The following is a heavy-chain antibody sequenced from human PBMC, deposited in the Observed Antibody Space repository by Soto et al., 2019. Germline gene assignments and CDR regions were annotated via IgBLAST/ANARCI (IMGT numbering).Heavy chain of an antibody. CDR3: ARGGRVSRADDDPSCCHYYDGMNV. CDR2: ISSNGGST. D-gene: IGHD2-2*01. V-gene: IGHV3-64*01. CDR1: GFTFSSYA. J-gene: IGHJ6*02. Sequence: EVQLVESGGGLVQPGGSLRLSCEASGFTFSSYAMHWVRQAPGKGLEYVSAISSNGGSTYYAKSVKGRFTISRDNSKNTTFLNRANLTPDECAEANCARGGRVSRADDDPSCCHYYDGMNVWAQGTTFTASS.